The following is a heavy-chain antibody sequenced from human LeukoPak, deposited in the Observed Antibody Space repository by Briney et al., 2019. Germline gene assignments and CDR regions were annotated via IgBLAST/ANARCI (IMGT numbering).Heavy chain of an antibody. J-gene: IGHJ4*02. Sequence: SGTLSLTCAVSGGSISSDNRWSWVRQPPGKRLEWIGEIHHRGGTNYNPSLQSRVTISVDKSNNHFSLRLTSVTAADTAVYYCTTNGWYCLDHWGQGALVTVSS. CDR1: GGSISSDNR. CDR2: IHHRGGT. CDR3: TTNGWYCLDH. V-gene: IGHV4-4*02. D-gene: IGHD6-19*01.